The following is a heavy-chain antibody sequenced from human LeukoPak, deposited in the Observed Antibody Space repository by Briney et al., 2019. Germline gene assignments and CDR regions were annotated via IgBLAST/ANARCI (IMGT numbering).Heavy chain of an antibody. CDR3: ASDPGYCSSTNCERTSLLHGMDV. V-gene: IGHV3-48*03. Sequence: GGSLRLSCAAAGFTFSSYEMKWVRQARGKGLEWVSYISSSGSTKYYADSVKGRFTISRDKAKNSLYLQMNSLTTKETAVYYCASDPGYCSSTNCERTSLLHGMDVWGQGTTVTVSS. J-gene: IGHJ6*02. CDR1: GFTFSSYE. D-gene: IGHD2-2*01. CDR2: ISSSGSTK.